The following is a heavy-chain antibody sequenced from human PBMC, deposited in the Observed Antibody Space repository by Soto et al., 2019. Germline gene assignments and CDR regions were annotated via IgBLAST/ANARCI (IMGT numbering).Heavy chain of an antibody. J-gene: IGHJ3*02. CDR1: GGSFSDFY. D-gene: IGHD3-3*01. Sequence: SETLSLTCAVYGGSFSDFYYSWIRQPPGKGLEWIGEINHSGSTNYNPSLKSRVTISVDTSKNQFSLKLSSVTAADTAVYYCARGPRPRFLEWLFIRDAFDIWGQGTMVTVSS. CDR3: ARGPRPRFLEWLFIRDAFDI. CDR2: INHSGST. V-gene: IGHV4-34*01.